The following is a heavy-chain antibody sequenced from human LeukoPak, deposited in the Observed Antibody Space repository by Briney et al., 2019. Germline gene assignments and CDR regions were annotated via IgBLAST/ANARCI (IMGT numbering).Heavy chain of an antibody. Sequence: GGSLRLSCAASEFTFSDYYMSWVRQPPGKRLEYISYISSSSSTINYADSVKGRFTISRDNAKNSLYLQMNSLRAEDTAVYYCARVGGWYEVDYWGQGTLVTVSS. CDR1: EFTFSDYY. CDR2: ISSSSSTI. D-gene: IGHD6-19*01. CDR3: ARVGGWYEVDY. J-gene: IGHJ4*02. V-gene: IGHV3-11*04.